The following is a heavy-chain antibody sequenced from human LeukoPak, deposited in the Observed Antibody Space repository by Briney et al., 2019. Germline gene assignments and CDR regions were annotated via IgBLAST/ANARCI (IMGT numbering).Heavy chain of an antibody. CDR2: IIPIFGTA. CDR3: ARDLFPVSRQQLAYNWFDP. Sequence: GASVKVSCKASGGTFSSYAISWVRQAPGQGLEWMGGIIPIFGTANYAQKFQGRVTITADESTSTAYMELSSLRSEDTAVYYCARDLFPVSRQQLAYNWFDPWGQGTLVTVSS. CDR1: GGTFSSYA. D-gene: IGHD6-13*01. J-gene: IGHJ5*02. V-gene: IGHV1-69*13.